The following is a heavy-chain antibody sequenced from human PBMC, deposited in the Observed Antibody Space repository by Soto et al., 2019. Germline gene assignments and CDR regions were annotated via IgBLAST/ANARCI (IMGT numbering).Heavy chain of an antibody. Sequence: ASVNVSCKASGGTFSSYVISWVRQAPGEGLEWMGGIIPIFGTSNYAQKFQGRVTITADESTSTAYMELSSLRSEDTAVYYCARVIAVAGREGYFYYYGREVWGQGKTVPVS. CDR1: GGTFSSYV. V-gene: IGHV1-69*13. J-gene: IGHJ6*02. D-gene: IGHD6-19*01. CDR3: ARVIAVAGREGYFYYYGREV. CDR2: IIPIFGTS.